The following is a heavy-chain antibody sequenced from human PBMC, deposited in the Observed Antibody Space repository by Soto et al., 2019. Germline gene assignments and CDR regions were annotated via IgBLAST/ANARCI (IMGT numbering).Heavy chain of an antibody. CDR3: ARDLLRYFDVPYYFDY. CDR1: GFTFSSYS. Sequence: PGGSLRLSCAASGFTFSSYSMNWVRQAPGKGLEWVSYISSSSTIYYADSVKGRFTISRDNAKNSLYLQMNSLRDEDTAVYYCARDLLRYFDVPYYFDYWGQGTLVTVSS. J-gene: IGHJ4*02. CDR2: ISSSSTI. D-gene: IGHD3-9*01. V-gene: IGHV3-48*02.